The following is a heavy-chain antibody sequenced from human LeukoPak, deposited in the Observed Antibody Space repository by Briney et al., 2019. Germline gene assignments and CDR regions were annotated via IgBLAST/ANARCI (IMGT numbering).Heavy chain of an antibody. CDR3: ATERPDSRVLDY. CDR1: GFLVNANH. CDR2: IYSSDYI. J-gene: IGHJ4*02. Sequence: GGSLRLSCAASGFLVNANHMSWVRQAPGKGLEWVSIIYSSDYIYYADSVKGRFTISRDNSKNTLYLQMNSLRVEDSAVYYCATERPDSRVLDYWGQGTLVTVSS. V-gene: IGHV3-66*01. D-gene: IGHD3-10*01.